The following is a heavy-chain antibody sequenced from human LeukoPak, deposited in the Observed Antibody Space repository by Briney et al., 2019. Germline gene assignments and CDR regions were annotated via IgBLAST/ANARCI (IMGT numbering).Heavy chain of an antibody. CDR3: IVFGDSNH. V-gene: IGHV3-7*03. J-gene: IGHJ5*02. Sequence: GGSLRLSCAASGFALSSHWMTWVRQVPGRGPEWVANVNRDGSETYYLDSVKGRFTISRDTSKNTLYLQINSLRVEDTAVYYCIVFGDSNHWGQGTLVTVSS. CDR2: VNRDGSET. D-gene: IGHD4-17*01. CDR1: GFALSSHW.